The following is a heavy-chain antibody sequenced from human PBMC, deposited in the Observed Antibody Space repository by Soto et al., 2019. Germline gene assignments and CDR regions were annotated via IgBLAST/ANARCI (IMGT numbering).Heavy chain of an antibody. D-gene: IGHD2-2*01. J-gene: IGHJ6*02. CDR1: GYSFTSYW. CDR3: ASSYCSSTSCYGPIYYYYGMDV. CDR2: IDPSDSYT. Sequence: GECLKISCKGSGYSFTSYWISWVRQMPGKGLEWMGRIDPSDSYTNYSPSFQGHVTISADKSISTAYLQWSSLKASDTAMYYCASSYCSSTSCYGPIYYYYGMDVWGQGTTVTVSS. V-gene: IGHV5-10-1*01.